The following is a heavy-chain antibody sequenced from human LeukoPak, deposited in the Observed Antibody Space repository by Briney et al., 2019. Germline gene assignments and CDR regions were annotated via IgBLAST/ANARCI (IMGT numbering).Heavy chain of an antibody. Sequence: PGGSLRLSCAASGFTFSSYAMSWVRQAPGKGLEWVSGTSGSGGSTYYADSVKGRFTLSRDNSKNTLYLQMNSLRAEDTAVYYCAKDVANYGSGSYDYWGQGTLVTVSS. V-gene: IGHV3-23*01. J-gene: IGHJ4*02. CDR1: GFTFSSYA. CDR2: TSGSGGST. CDR3: AKDVANYGSGSYDY. D-gene: IGHD3-10*01.